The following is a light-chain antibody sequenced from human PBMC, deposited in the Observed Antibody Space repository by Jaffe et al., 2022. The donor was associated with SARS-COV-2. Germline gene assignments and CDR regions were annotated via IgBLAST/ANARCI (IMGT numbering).Light chain of an antibody. CDR1: TNDVGGFDY. V-gene: IGLV2-14*03. J-gene: IGLJ3*02. CDR2: AVN. CDR3: SSFTNSDTWV. Sequence: QSALTQPASVSGTPGQSIAISCTGTTNDVGGFDYVSWYQQHPGKAPKLMIYAVNNRPSGVSDRFSGSKSGNTASLTISGVQAEDEADYYCSSFTNSDTWVFGGGTKLTVL.